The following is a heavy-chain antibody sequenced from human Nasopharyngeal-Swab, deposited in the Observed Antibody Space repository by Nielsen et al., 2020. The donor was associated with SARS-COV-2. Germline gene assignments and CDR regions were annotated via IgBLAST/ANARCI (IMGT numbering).Heavy chain of an antibody. V-gene: IGHV3-48*03. J-gene: IGHJ5*02. CDR3: ARASRGWS. Sequence: GGSLRLSCAASGFTFDKYEMNWVRQAPGKGLEWAAYISTSGTTIHYADSVRGRFTVSRDDAKKSLHLQMNSLRVDDTAVYYCARASRGWSWGQGTPVTVSS. CDR1: GFTFDKYE. D-gene: IGHD6-19*01. CDR2: ISTSGTTI.